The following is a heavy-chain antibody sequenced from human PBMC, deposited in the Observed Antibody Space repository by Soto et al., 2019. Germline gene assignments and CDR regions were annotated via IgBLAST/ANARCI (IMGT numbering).Heavy chain of an antibody. CDR3: ARGPHILTGYYPFRNY. CDR1: GGSFSGYY. Sequence: SSETLSLTCAVYGGSFSGYYWSWIRQPPGKGLEWIGEINHSGSTNYNPSLKSRVTISVDTSKNQFSLKLSSVTAADTAVYYCARGPHILTGYYPFRNYWGQGTLVTVSS. J-gene: IGHJ4*02. V-gene: IGHV4-34*01. D-gene: IGHD3-9*01. CDR2: INHSGST.